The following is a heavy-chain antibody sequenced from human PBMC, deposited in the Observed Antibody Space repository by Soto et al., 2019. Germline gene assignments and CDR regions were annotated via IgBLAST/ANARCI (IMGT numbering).Heavy chain of an antibody. J-gene: IGHJ6*02. V-gene: IGHV1-2*02. D-gene: IGHD6-13*01. Sequence: ASVEVSCKASGYTFTGYYMHWVRLAPGQGREGMGWINPNSGGTNCAQKFQGRVTMTRDTSISTAYMELSRLRSDDTAVYYCARDGAARIAAAGYYYYCMDVWGQGTTVTVSS. CDR3: ARDGAARIAAAGYYYYCMDV. CDR2: INPNSGGT. CDR1: GYTFTGYY.